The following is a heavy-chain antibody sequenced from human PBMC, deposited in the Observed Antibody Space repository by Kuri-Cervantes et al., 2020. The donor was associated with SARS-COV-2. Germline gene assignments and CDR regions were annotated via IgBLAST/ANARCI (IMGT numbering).Heavy chain of an antibody. V-gene: IGHV1-69*13. CDR3: ARANWRTGGYYYYYMDV. CDR1: GYTFTDYY. J-gene: IGHJ6*03. CDR2: INPIFGTA. D-gene: IGHD7-27*01. Sequence: SSVKVSCKASGYTFTDYYMHWVRQAPGQGLEWMGGINPIFGTANYAQKFQGRVTITADESTSTADMELSSLRSEDTAGYYCARANWRTGGYYYYYMDVWGQGTTVTVSS.